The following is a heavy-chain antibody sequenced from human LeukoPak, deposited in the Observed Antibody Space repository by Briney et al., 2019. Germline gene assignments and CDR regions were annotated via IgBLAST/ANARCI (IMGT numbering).Heavy chain of an antibody. Sequence: SETLSLTCTVSGGSISSYDWSWIRQPPGEGLEWIGYIYYSGSTNYNPSLKSRVTISIDTSKNQFSLKLSSVTAADTAVYYCARVTSGWTRFDYWGQGTLVTVSS. CDR1: GGSISSYD. D-gene: IGHD6-19*01. CDR3: ARVTSGWTRFDY. CDR2: IYYSGST. V-gene: IGHV4-59*01. J-gene: IGHJ4*02.